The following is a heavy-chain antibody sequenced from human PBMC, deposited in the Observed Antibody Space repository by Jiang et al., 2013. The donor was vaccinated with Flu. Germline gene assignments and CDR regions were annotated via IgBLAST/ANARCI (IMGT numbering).Heavy chain of an antibody. CDR2: TYYRSKWYN. V-gene: IGHV6-1*01. D-gene: IGHD3-10*01. Sequence: SRGLEWLGRTYYRSKWYNDYAISVISRMTINADTSKNQFSLQLNSVTPEDTAVYYCARDSGLAFDYWGQGTLVTVSS. J-gene: IGHJ4*02. CDR3: ARDSGLAFDY.